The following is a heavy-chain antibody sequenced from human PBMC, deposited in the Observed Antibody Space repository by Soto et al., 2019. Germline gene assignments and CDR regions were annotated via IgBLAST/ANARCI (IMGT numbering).Heavy chain of an antibody. D-gene: IGHD3-3*01. Sequence: GGSLRLSCAASGFTFSSYGMHWVRQAPGKGLEWVAVISYDGSNKYYADSVKGRFTTSRDNSKNTLYLQMNSLRAEDTAVYYCPKGDPSRILGVVLYYYSGMDVWGQGTTVTSP. CDR1: GFTFSSYG. CDR3: PKGDPSRILGVVLYYYSGMDV. V-gene: IGHV3-30*18. J-gene: IGHJ6*02. CDR2: ISYDGSNK.